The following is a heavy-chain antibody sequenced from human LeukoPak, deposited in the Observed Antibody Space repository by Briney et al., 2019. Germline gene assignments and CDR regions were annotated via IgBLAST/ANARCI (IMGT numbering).Heavy chain of an antibody. CDR1: GFTFSSYS. CDR3: ARVGMTTVTRSAFDI. D-gene: IGHD4-17*01. J-gene: IGHJ3*02. CDR2: ISSSSSYI. Sequence: PGGSLRLSCAASGFTFSSYSMNWVRQAPGKGLEWVSSISSSSSYIYYADSVKGRFTISRDNAQNSLYLQMNSLRAEDTAVYYCARVGMTTVTRSAFDIWGQGTMVTVSS. V-gene: IGHV3-21*06.